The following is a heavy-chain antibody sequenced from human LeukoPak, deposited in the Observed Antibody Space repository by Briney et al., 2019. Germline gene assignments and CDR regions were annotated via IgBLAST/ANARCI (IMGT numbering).Heavy chain of an antibody. CDR1: GFTFSSYE. CDR2: ISSSGSTI. D-gene: IGHD6-19*01. Sequence: PGGSLRLSCAASGFTFSSYEMNWVRQAPGKGLEWVSCISSSGSTIYYADSVKGRFTISRDNAKNSLYLQMNSLRAEDTAVYYCARDSGGWYPGRMDVWGKGTTVTVS. J-gene: IGHJ6*03. V-gene: IGHV3-48*03. CDR3: ARDSGGWYPGRMDV.